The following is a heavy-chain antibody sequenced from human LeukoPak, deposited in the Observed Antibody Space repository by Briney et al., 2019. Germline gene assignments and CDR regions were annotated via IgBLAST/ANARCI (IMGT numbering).Heavy chain of an antibody. CDR1: GYTFTNYG. CDR3: ARPLRSEVGYYDSSGYYCDWFDP. Sequence: ASVTVSFKASGYTFTNYGISWVRQAPGQGLEWMGWISAYYGNTNYAQKLQGRVTMTTDTSTSTAYMELRSLRSDDTAVYYCARPLRSEVGYYDSSGYYCDWFDPWGQGTLVTVSS. J-gene: IGHJ5*02. D-gene: IGHD3-22*01. CDR2: ISAYYGNT. V-gene: IGHV1-18*01.